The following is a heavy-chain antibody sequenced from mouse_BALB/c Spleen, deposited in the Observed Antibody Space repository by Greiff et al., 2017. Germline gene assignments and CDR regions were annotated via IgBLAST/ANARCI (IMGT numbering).Heavy chain of an antibody. CDR1: GFTFTDYY. CDR3: ARDLNYGSHGYFDV. D-gene: IGHD1-2*01. V-gene: IGHV7-3*02. CDR2: IRNKANGYTT. J-gene: IGHJ1*01. Sequence: DVMLVESGGGLVQPGGSLRLSCATSGFTFTDYYMSWVRQPPGKALEWLGFIRNKANGYTTEYSASVKGRFTISRDNSQSILYLQMNTLRAEDSATYYCARDLNYGSHGYFDVWGAGTTVTVSS.